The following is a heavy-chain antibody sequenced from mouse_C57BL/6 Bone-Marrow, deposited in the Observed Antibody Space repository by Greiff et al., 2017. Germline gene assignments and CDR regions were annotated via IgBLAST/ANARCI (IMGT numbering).Heavy chain of an antibody. V-gene: IGHV7-3*01. CDR2: IRNKANGYTT. CDR1: GFTFTDYY. Sequence: EVKVEESGGGLVQPGGSLSLSCAASGFTFTDYYMSWVRQPPGKALEWLGFIRNKANGYTTEYSASVKGRFTISRDNSQSILYLQMNALRAEDSATNNCARYSQATRAWYFDYWGQGTTLTVSS. CDR3: ARYSQATRAWYFDY. D-gene: IGHD3-2*02. J-gene: IGHJ2*01.